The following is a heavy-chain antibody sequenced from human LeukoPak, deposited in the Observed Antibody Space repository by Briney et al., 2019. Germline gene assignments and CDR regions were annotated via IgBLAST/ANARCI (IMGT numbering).Heavy chain of an antibody. J-gene: IGHJ4*02. V-gene: IGHV3-74*01. CDR3: AMIKEG. CDR2: INSDGRTT. D-gene: IGHD3-22*01. CDR1: GFTFSNYD. Sequence: PGGSLRLSCAASGFTFSNYDIHWVRQAPGKGLVWVSRINSDGRTTTYADSVKGRFTISRDNAKNTLYLQMNSLRAEDTAVYYCAMIKEGWGQGTLVTVSS.